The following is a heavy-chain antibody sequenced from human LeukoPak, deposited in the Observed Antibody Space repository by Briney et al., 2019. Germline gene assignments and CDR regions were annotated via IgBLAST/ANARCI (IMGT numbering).Heavy chain of an antibody. CDR2: IKQDGSEK. Sequence: GGSLRLSCAASGFTFSSYWMSWVRQAPGKGLEWVANIKQDGSEKYYVDSVKGRFTISRDNAKNSLYLQMNSLRAEDTAVYYCARDGSSYSSSWYDESDYWGQGTLVTVSS. V-gene: IGHV3-7*01. J-gene: IGHJ4*02. CDR1: GFTFSSYW. CDR3: ARDGSSYSSSWYDESDY. D-gene: IGHD6-13*01.